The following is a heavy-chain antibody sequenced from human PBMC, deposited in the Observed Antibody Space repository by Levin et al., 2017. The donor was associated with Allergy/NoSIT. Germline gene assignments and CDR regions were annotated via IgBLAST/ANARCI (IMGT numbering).Heavy chain of an antibody. D-gene: IGHD5-24*01. Sequence: GESLKISCAASGFTFSSYAMHWIRQAPGKGLEWVAFIWYDGSNFDYADSVKGRFTISRDNSKNTMYLQMNSLRAEDTAVYYCASLGGDGYSPGGDWGQGTLVTVSS. V-gene: IGHV3-33*01. CDR2: IWYDGSNF. J-gene: IGHJ4*02. CDR3: ASLGGDGYSPGGD. CDR1: GFTFSSYA.